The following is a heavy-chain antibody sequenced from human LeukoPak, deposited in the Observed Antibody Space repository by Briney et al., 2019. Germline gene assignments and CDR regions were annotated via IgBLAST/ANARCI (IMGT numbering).Heavy chain of an antibody. CDR3: ARGLSVRGVLIPGY. Sequence: ASVKVSCKASGGTFSSYAISWVRQAPGQGLEWMGGIIPIFGTANYAQKFQGRVTITADESTSTAYMELSSLRSEDTAVYYCARGLSVRGVLIPGYWGQGTLVTVSS. CDR2: IIPIFGTA. V-gene: IGHV1-69*13. CDR1: GGTFSSYA. D-gene: IGHD3-10*01. J-gene: IGHJ4*02.